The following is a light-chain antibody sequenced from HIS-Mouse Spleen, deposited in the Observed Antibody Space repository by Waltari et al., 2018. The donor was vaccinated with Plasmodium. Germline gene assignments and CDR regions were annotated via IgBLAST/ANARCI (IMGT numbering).Light chain of an antibody. J-gene: IGLJ3*02. V-gene: IGLV2-11*01. CDR2: DVS. Sequence: QSALTQPRSVSGSPGQSVTISCTGTSSDVGGYNYVSWYQQHPGKAPKLMFYDVSNRPSGVPYRFSGSKSGNTASLTISGLQAEDEADYYCCSYAGSYTWVFGGGTKLTVL. CDR1: SSDVGGYNY. CDR3: CSYAGSYTWV.